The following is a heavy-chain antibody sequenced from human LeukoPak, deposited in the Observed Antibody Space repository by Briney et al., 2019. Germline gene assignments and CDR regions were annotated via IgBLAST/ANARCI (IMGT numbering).Heavy chain of an antibody. CDR2: INPSGGST. CDR1: GYTFTSYY. CDR3: ARARIPYYDFWSGWVY. D-gene: IGHD3-3*01. Sequence: ASVTVSCKASGYTFTSYYMHWVRQAPGQGLEWMGIINPSGGSTSYAQKFQGRVTMTRDTSTSTVYMELSSLRSEDTAVYYCARARIPYYDFWSGWVYWGQGTLVTVSS. V-gene: IGHV1-46*01. J-gene: IGHJ4*02.